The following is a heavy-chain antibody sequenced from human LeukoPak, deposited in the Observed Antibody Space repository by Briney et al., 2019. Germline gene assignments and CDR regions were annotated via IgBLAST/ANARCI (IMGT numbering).Heavy chain of an antibody. V-gene: IGHV4-4*07. J-gene: IGHJ4*02. CDR1: GGSISSYY. CDR3: ARGSHDGYSYGSDYFDY. CDR2: IYTSGST. D-gene: IGHD5-18*01. Sequence: SETLSLTCTVSGGSISSYYWSWIRQPAGKGLEWIGRIYTSGSTNYNPSLKSRVTMSVDTSKNQFSLKLSSVTAADTAVYYCARGSHDGYSYGSDYFDYWGQGTLVTVSS.